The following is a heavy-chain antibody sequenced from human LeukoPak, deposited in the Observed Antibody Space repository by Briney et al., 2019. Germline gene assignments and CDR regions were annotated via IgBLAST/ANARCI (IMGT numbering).Heavy chain of an antibody. J-gene: IGHJ4*02. D-gene: IGHD2-2*01. CDR1: GFTLSTYW. V-gene: IGHV3-74*01. Sequence: GGSLRLSCAASGFTLSTYWMHWVRQAPGKGLVWVSRINPDGSTTTYADSVEGRFTISRDNAKTTLYLQMSSLRAEDTVVYYCARVGVGMYHFDHWGQGTLVTVSS. CDR3: ARVGVGMYHFDH. CDR2: INPDGSTT.